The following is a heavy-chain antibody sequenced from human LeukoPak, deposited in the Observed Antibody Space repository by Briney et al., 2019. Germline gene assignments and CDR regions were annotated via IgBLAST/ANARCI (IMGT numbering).Heavy chain of an antibody. D-gene: IGHD5-24*01. CDR1: GGTFSSYA. CDR2: IIPILGIA. CDR3: ASGRDGYNYTPFDY. J-gene: IGHJ4*02. V-gene: IGHV1-69*04. Sequence: ASVKVSCKASGGTFSSYAISWVRQAPGQGLEWMGRIIPILGIANYAQKFQGRVTITADKSTSTAYMELSSLRSEDTAVYYCASGRDGYNYTPFDYWGQGTLVTVSS.